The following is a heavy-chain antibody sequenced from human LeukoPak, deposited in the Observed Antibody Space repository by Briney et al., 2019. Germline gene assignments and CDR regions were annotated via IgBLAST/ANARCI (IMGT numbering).Heavy chain of an antibody. CDR2: INHSGST. J-gene: IGHJ6*02. D-gene: IGHD2-15*01. CDR3: ARGPRMTRTYYYYYGMDV. Sequence: SETLSLTCAVYGGSFSGYYWSWTRQPPGKGLEWIGEINHSGSTNYNPSLKSRVTISVDTSKNRFSLKLSSVTAADTAVYYCARGPRMTRTYYYYYGMDVWGQGTTVTVSS. V-gene: IGHV4-34*01. CDR1: GGSFSGYY.